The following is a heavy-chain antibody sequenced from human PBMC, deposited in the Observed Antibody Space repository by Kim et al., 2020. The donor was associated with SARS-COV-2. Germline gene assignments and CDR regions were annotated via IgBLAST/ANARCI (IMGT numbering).Heavy chain of an antibody. Sequence: ASVKVSCKASGYTFTSYAMHWVRQAPGQRLEWMGWINAGNGNTKYSQKFQGRVTITRDTSASTAYMELSSLRSEDTAVYYCAREYSGYDLAQDDYYYYGMEVWGQGTTVTVSS. V-gene: IGHV1-3*01. CDR1: GYTFTSYA. CDR2: INAGNGNT. D-gene: IGHD5-12*01. J-gene: IGHJ6*02. CDR3: AREYSGYDLAQDDYYYYGMEV.